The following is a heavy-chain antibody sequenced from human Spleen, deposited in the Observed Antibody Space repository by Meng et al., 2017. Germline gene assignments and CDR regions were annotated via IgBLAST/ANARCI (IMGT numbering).Heavy chain of an antibody. CDR3: ARDEDISAAGKLFGDY. V-gene: IGHV1-2*06. J-gene: IGHJ4*02. Sequence: QVQLVQSGAEVKKHGASVKVSCKPSGYNFPDYYIHWVRRAPGQGLEWMGRINPKSGDTHYAQKFQARVTMTGDTSISTAYMELSGLRSDDTAMYYCARDEDISAAGKLFGDYWGQGTLVTVSS. CDR1: GYNFPDYY. CDR2: INPKSGDT. D-gene: IGHD6-25*01.